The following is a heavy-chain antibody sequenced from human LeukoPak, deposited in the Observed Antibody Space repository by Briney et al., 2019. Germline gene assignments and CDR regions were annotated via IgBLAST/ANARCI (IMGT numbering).Heavy chain of an antibody. CDR2: IYYSGST. D-gene: IGHD6-19*01. J-gene: IGHJ5*02. Sequence: SETLSLTCTVSGGSISSSSYYWGWIRQPPGTGLEWIGSIYYSGSTYYNPSLKSRVTISVDTSKNQFSLKLSSVTAADTAVYYCARSSQWLVPRNWFDPWGQGTLVTVSS. CDR1: GGSISSSSYY. V-gene: IGHV4-39*01. CDR3: ARSSQWLVPRNWFDP.